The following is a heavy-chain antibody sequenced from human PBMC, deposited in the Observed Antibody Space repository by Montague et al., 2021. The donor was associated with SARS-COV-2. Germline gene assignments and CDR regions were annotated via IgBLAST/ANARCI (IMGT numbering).Heavy chain of an antibody. Sequence: SLRLYCAASGFTFSSYSMNWVRQAPGKGLEWVSSISSSSSYIYYAASVKGRFTISRDNAKNSLYLQMNSLRAEDTGVYYCARDPLDYGLWSSGSYYNAYYYYYGMDVWGQGTTVTVSS. J-gene: IGHJ6*02. CDR2: ISSSSSYI. V-gene: IGHV3-21*01. D-gene: IGHD3-10*01. CDR1: GFTFSSYS. CDR3: ARDPLDYGLWSSGSYYNAYYYYYGMDV.